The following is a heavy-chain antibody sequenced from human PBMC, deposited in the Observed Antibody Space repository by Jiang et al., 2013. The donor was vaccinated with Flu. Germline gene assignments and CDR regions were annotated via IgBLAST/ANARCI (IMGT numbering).Heavy chain of an antibody. Sequence: VQLVESGGGVVQPGRSLRLSCAASGFRFSDYAMHWVRQAPGKGLEWVAVISYDGSNKDYADSVKADSRSPETIPGTRCLCKWTARQSTTRLLYYCVRDDS. CDR1: GFRFSDYA. J-gene: IGHJ5*01. V-gene: IGHV3-30*07. CDR2: ISYDGSNK. CDR3: VRDDS.